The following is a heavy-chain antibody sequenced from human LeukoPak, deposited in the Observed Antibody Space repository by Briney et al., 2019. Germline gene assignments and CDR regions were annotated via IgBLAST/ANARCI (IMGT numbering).Heavy chain of an antibody. V-gene: IGHV2-5*02. CDR2: IYWDDDN. CDR3: AHRPTGDGEFDY. D-gene: IGHD7-27*01. Sequence: SGPTLVNPTQTLTLTCTFSGFSLSTSGLGVGWIRQPPGKALEGLALIYWDDDNRYSPSLMSRLTNTKDTPKNQVVLTMTNMDPVDTATYYCAHRPTGDGEFDYWGQGILVTVSS. CDR1: GFSLSTSGLG. J-gene: IGHJ4*02.